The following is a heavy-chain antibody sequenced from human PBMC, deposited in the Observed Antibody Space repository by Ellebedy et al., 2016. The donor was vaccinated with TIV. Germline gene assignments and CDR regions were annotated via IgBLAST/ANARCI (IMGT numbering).Heavy chain of an antibody. Sequence: PGGSLRLSCAASGFSFSTYGMHRVRQAPGKGLEWLSYITSTSDTKYYADSVKGRFTISRDNPKNSMYLRMDRLRAEDKGVYYCARGLFGSGRYSCDYWGQGNLVIVSS. D-gene: IGHD3-10*01. J-gene: IGHJ4*02. CDR1: GFSFSTYG. V-gene: IGHV3-48*04. CDR2: ITSTSDTK. CDR3: ARGLFGSGRYSCDY.